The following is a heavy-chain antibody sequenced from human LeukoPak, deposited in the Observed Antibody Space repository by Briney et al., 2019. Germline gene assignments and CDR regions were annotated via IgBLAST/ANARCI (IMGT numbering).Heavy chain of an antibody. D-gene: IGHD2-15*01. CDR3: ARRLGYCSGGSCYYFDY. Sequence: GESLKISCKGSGYSFTSYWIGWVRQMPGKGLEWVGIIYPGDSDTRYSPSFQGQVTISADKSISTAYLQWSSLKASDTAMYYCARRLGYCSGGSCYYFDYWGQGTLVTVSS. J-gene: IGHJ4*02. CDR1: GYSFTSYW. V-gene: IGHV5-51*01. CDR2: IYPGDSDT.